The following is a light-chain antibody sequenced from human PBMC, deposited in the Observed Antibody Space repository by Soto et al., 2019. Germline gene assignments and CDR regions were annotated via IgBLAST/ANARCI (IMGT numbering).Light chain of an antibody. V-gene: IGKV3-11*01. CDR3: QQPSNLPPN. J-gene: IGKJ5*01. CDR1: QSVSID. CDR2: DAS. Sequence: VSPGERFTLACRASQSVSIDLAWYQQKPGQAPRLLIYDASNRATGIPARFSGSGSGTDFTLTISCLEPDDFAVYYCQQPSNLPPNFGEGTRLEIK.